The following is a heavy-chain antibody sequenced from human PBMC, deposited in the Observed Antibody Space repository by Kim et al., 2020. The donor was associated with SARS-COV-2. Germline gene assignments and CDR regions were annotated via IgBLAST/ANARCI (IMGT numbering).Heavy chain of an antibody. D-gene: IGHD3-10*01. V-gene: IGHV3-15*01. J-gene: IGHJ3*02. CDR3: TTVCDYYGSEGDAFDI. Sequence: PVKGRFTISRDDSKNTLYLQMNSLKTEDTAVYYCTTVCDYYGSEGDAFDIWGQGTLVTVSS.